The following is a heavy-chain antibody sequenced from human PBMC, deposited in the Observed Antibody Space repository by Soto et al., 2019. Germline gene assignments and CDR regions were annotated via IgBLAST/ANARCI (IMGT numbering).Heavy chain of an antibody. CDR3: ARLGNGGGPLISEYFQH. J-gene: IGHJ1*01. CDR2: IYYSGST. CDR1: GGSISSYY. D-gene: IGHD1-1*01. V-gene: IGHV4-59*08. Sequence: SETPSLTCTVSGGSISSYYWSWIRQPPGKGLEWIGYIYYSGSTNYNPSLKSRVTISVDTSKNQFSLKLSSVTAADTAVYYCARLGNGGGPLISEYFQHWGQGTLVTV.